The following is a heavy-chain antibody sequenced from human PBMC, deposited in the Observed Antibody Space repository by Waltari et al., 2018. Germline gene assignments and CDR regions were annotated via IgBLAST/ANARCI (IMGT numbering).Heavy chain of an antibody. V-gene: IGHV1-24*01. J-gene: IGHJ5*02. D-gene: IGHD6-19*01. CDR2: FDPEDGET. Sequence: QVQLVQSGAEVKKPGASVKVSCKVSGYTLTELSMHWVRQAPGKGLEWMGGFDPEDGETIYAQKFQGRVTMTEDTSTDTAYMELSSLRSEDTAVYYCATVIAVAGTVPETVPRSKYNWFDPWGQGTLVTVSS. CDR1: GYTLTELS. CDR3: ATVIAVAGTVPETVPRSKYNWFDP.